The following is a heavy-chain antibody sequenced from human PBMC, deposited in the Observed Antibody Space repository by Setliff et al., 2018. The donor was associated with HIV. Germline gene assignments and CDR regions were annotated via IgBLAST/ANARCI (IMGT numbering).Heavy chain of an antibody. CDR1: GYSISSGYY. J-gene: IGHJ4*02. CDR2: IYYSGST. V-gene: IGHV4-61*01. D-gene: IGHD3-16*01. Sequence: SETLSLTCAVSGYSISSGYYWGWIRQPPGKGLEWIGYIYYSGSTNYNPPLKSRVTISVDTSKNQFSLKLSSVTAADTAVYYCARGTLYYDYVWGTPFPFDYWGQGTLVTVSS. CDR3: ARGTLYYDYVWGTPFPFDY.